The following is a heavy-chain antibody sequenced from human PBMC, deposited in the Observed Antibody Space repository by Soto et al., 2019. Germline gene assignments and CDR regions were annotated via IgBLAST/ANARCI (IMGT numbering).Heavy chain of an antibody. Sequence: SVKVSCKASGGTFSSYAISWVRQAPGQGLEWMGGIIPIFGTANYAQKFQGRVTITADESTSTAYMELSSLRSEDTAVYYCASESCAGRRDSYFVFWCKGTLVTVSS. V-gene: IGHV1-69*13. D-gene: IGHD2-21*02. CDR2: IIPIFGTA. CDR1: GGTFSSYA. CDR3: ASESCAGRRDSYFVF. J-gene: IGHJ4*02.